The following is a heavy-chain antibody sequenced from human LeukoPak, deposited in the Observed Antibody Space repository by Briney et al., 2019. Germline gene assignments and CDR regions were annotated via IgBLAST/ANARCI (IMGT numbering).Heavy chain of an antibody. CDR3: ARAMDV. V-gene: IGHV3-7*03. CDR2: INQDGSKN. J-gene: IGHJ6*02. Sequence: GGSLRLSCAASGFIFSNYAMHWVRQAPGKGLEWVANINQDGSKNYYVDSVKGRFTISRDNAKDSLYLQMNSLRAEDTAVYYCARAMDVWGQGTTVTVSS. CDR1: GFIFSNYA.